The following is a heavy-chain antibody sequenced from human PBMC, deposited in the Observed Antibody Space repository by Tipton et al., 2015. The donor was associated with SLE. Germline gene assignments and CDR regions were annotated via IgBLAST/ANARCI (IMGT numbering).Heavy chain of an antibody. J-gene: IGHJ3*02. CDR1: GGSVSTSF. V-gene: IGHV4-59*02. CDR2: IFDSGKT. Sequence: TLSLTCSISGGSVSTSFWSWFRQPPGKGLEWIGSIFDSGKTSINPSLKRRVTISIDTSANQLPLKVTSVTAADTAVSYCARAAGGWLRRVWAAFDIWGQGTRVTVSS. D-gene: IGHD5-12*01. CDR3: ARAAGGWLRRVWAAFDI.